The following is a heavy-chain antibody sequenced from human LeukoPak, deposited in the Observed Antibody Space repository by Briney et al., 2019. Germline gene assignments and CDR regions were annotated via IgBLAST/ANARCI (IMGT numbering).Heavy chain of an antibody. CDR3: ARGATTTRFGPFDP. CDR1: GFSFSSYS. J-gene: IGHJ5*02. CDR2: ISSSSDDI. V-gene: IGHV3-21*01. Sequence: PGGSLRLSCAASGFSFSSYSMNWVRQAPGKGLEWVSSISSSSDDIYHADSVKGRFTISRDNPKKSLYLQMNSLRAEDTAVYYCARGATTTRFGPFDPWGQGTLVSVSS. D-gene: IGHD4-17*01.